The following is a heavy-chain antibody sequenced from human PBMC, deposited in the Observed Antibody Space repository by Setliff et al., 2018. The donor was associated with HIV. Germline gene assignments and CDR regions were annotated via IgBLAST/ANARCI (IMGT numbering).Heavy chain of an antibody. D-gene: IGHD3-22*01. CDR3: ARGGDYDSSGYYVT. Sequence: SVKVSCKASGGNFRSYGISWVRQAPGQGLEWMGGIIPMSGVPKYAQKFQGRVTITADKSTSTSYMHLSSLRAEDTAVYFCARGGDYDSSGYYVTWGQGSLVTVSS. CDR2: IIPMSGVP. J-gene: IGHJ4*02. V-gene: IGHV1-69*10. CDR1: GGNFRSYG.